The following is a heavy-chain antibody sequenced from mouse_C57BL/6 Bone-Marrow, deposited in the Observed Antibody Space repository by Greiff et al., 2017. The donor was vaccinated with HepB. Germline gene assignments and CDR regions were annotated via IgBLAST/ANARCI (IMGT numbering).Heavy chain of an antibody. CDR1: GFTFSDAW. V-gene: IGHV6-6*01. D-gene: IGHD2-2*01. CDR3: TPSTMVTTDGLWFAY. CDR2: IRNKANNHAT. J-gene: IGHJ3*01. Sequence: EVKLQESGGGLVQPGGSMKLSCAASGFTFSDAWMDWVRQSPEKGLEWVAEIRNKANNHATYYAESVKGRFTISRDDSKSSVYLQMNSLRAEDTGIYYCTPSTMVTTDGLWFAYWGQGTLVTVSA.